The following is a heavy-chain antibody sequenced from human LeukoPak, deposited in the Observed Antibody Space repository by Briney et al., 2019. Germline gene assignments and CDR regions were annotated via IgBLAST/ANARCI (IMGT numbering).Heavy chain of an antibody. D-gene: IGHD3-3*01. CDR2: ISAYNGNT. CDR3: ARGGGFLRVLTWFDP. Sequence: ASVKVSCKASGYPFINYGFHWVRQAPGQGLEWMGWISAYNGNTNYAQSFQGRFTMTTDTSTNTAYMELRSLRSDDTAVYFCARGGGFLRVLTWFDPWGQGTLVTVSS. V-gene: IGHV1-18*01. J-gene: IGHJ5*02. CDR1: GYPFINYG.